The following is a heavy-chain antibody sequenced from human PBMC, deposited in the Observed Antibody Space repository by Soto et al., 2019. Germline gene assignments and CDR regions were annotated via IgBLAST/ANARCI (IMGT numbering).Heavy chain of an antibody. V-gene: IGHV1-69*06. CDR2: IIPIFGTA. D-gene: IGHD6-19*01. CDR3: ARGNRAVAATYFYGMDV. Sequence: ASVKVSCKASGGTFGSYSISWVRQAPGQGLEWMGGIIPIFGTANYARKFLGRVTITADKSTSTAYMELSSLRSEDTAVYFCARGNRAVAATYFYGMDVWGQGTTVTVSS. CDR1: GGTFGSYS. J-gene: IGHJ6*02.